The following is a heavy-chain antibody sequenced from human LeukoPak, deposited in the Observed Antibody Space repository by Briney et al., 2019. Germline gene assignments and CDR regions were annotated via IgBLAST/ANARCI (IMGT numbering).Heavy chain of an antibody. CDR1: GFTVSANY. Sequence: GGSLRLSCAASGFTVSANYMTWVRQAPGKGLEWVSTIYSDGRTYYADSVKGRFTISRDNSKNTLYLQMNSLRVEDTALFYCARESDSGYYLSYWGQGTLVTVSS. J-gene: IGHJ4*02. CDR2: IYSDGRT. V-gene: IGHV3-66*01. CDR3: ARESDSGYYLSY. D-gene: IGHD3-22*01.